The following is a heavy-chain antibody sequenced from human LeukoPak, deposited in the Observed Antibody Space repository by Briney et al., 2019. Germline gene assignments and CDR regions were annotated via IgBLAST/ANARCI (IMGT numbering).Heavy chain of an antibody. Sequence: ASVKVSCKPSGYTFTGYYMHWVQQAPGQGLEWMGWINANSGATNYAQKFQGRVTMTRDTSISTAYMELSRLRSDDTAVYYCARSVLRNWFDPWGQGTLVTVSS. CDR2: INANSGAT. CDR3: ARSVLRNWFDP. CDR1: GYTFTGYY. J-gene: IGHJ5*02. V-gene: IGHV1-2*02. D-gene: IGHD2/OR15-2a*01.